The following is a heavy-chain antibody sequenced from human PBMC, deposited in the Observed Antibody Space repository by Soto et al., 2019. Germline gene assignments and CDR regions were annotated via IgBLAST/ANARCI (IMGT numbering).Heavy chain of an antibody. CDR3: VRFWPPPYSDSLTDYTDAFDY. J-gene: IGHJ4*02. V-gene: IGHV4-4*08. D-gene: IGHD3-9*01. CDR2: IYFGGTT. CDR1: GGYFSPNG. Sequence: SETLSLTCTVSGGYFSPNGWAWIRQPPGKGPEWVGYIYFGGTTSYNPSLKSRVTISLETSNSQFSLRLTSVTAADTAVYYCVRFWPPPYSDSLTDYTDAFDYWGQGTLVTVSS.